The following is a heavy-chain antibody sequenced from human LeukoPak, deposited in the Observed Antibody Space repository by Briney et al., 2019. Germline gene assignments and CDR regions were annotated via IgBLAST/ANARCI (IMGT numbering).Heavy chain of an antibody. V-gene: IGHV3-23*01. J-gene: IGHJ4*02. CDR2: ISRSGDIT. D-gene: IGHD3-16*02. CDR3: TKDVADYVWGDYRHFDM. Sequence: GGSLRLSCAASGFTFSTYGMNWVRQAPGKGLEWVSTISRSGDITYYADSVKGRFTISRDNANNSVYLHMNTLTPDDTAVYYCTKDVADYVWGDYRHFDMWGQGTLVTVSA. CDR1: GFTFSTYG.